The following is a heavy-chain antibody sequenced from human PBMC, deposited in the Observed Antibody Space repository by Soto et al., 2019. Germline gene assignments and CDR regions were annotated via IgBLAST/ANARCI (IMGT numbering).Heavy chain of an antibody. J-gene: IGHJ5*02. CDR2: ISYDGSNK. CDR1: GFTFSSYA. Sequence: QVQLVESGGGVVQPGRSLRLSCAASGFTFSSYAMHWVRQAPGKGLEWVAVISYDGSNKYYADSVKGRFTISRDNSKNTLYLQMNSLRAEDTAVYYCAREHGYSYGFPYNWFDPWGQGTLVTVSS. D-gene: IGHD5-18*01. V-gene: IGHV3-30-3*01. CDR3: AREHGYSYGFPYNWFDP.